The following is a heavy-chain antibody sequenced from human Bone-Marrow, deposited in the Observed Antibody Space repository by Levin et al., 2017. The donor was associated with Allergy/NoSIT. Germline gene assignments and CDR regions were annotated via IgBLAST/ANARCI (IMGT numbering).Heavy chain of an antibody. CDR2: ISYDGNNQ. CDR1: GFTFRTHA. CDR3: GRGLRWSNLGVDH. D-gene: IGHD4-23*01. J-gene: IGHJ4*02. V-gene: IGHV3-30-3*01. Sequence: HPGGSLRLSCAASGFTFRTHAMHWVRQAPGKGLEGVAVISYDGNNQNYVDSAKGRFTISRDNSKNTLYLQMNSLRLEDTAVYYCGRGLRWSNLGVDHWGQGTLVTVSS.